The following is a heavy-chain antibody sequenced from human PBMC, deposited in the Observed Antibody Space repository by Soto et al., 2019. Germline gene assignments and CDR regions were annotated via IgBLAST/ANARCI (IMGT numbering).Heavy chain of an antibody. CDR3: AKDHSWATSRFDY. J-gene: IGHJ4*02. D-gene: IGHD3-16*01. V-gene: IGHV3-23*01. Sequence: GGSLSLSCAASGFPFSSYAMSWVRQAPGKGLEWVSAISGSGGSTYYADSVKGRFTISRDNSKNTLYLQMNSLRAEDTAVYYCAKDHSWATSRFDYWGQGTLVTVSS. CDR2: ISGSGGST. CDR1: GFPFSSYA.